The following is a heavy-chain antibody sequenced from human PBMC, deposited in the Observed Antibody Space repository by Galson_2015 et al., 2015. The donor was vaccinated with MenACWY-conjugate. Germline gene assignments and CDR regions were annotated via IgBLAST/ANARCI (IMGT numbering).Heavy chain of an antibody. D-gene: IGHD4-17*01. V-gene: IGHV7-4-1*02. Sequence: SVKVSCKASGYTFTHYAINWVRQAPGQGLEWIGWINTNTGNPTYAQGFTGRFVFSLDTSVSTAYPQISSLKAEDTAVYYCATLGTTVTTFDYGAREPWSPSPQ. CDR3: ATLGTTVTTFDY. J-gene: IGHJ4*02. CDR1: GYTFTHYA. CDR2: INTNTGNP.